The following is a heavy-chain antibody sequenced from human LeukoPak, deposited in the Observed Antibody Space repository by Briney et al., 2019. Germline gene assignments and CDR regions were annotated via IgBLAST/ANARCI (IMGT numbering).Heavy chain of an antibody. Sequence: XSVKVSCKASGYTFTSYYMHWVRQAPGQGLEWMGIINPSGGSTSYAQKFQGRVTMTRDTSTSTDYMELSSLRSEDTAVYYCARDLYYGSGSYGWPNYWGQGTLVTVSS. CDR2: INPSGGST. V-gene: IGHV1-46*01. CDR1: GYTFTSYY. J-gene: IGHJ4*02. D-gene: IGHD3-10*01. CDR3: ARDLYYGSGSYGWPNY.